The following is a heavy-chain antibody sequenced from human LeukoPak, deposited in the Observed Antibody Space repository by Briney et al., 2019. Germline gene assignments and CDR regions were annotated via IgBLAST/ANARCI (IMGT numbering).Heavy chain of an antibody. J-gene: IGHJ4*01. V-gene: IGHV3-11*01. CDR2: ISASGGSI. CDR3: TKLARAPRDFDY. D-gene: IGHD2-8*01. Sequence: GGSLRLSCTASGFIFSDYYMSWIRQAPGKGLEWISDISASGGSIYYADSVKGRFTISRDSAKNSLYLQMNSLKIEDTAVYYCTKLARAPRDFDYWGQGTLVTVSS. CDR1: GFIFSDYY.